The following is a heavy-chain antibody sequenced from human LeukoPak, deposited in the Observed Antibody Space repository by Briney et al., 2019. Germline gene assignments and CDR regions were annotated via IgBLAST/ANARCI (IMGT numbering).Heavy chain of an antibody. CDR1: GGSFSGYY. Sequence: PSETLSLTCAVYGGSFSGYYWSWIRQPPGKGLEWIGEINHSGSTNYTPSLKSRVTISVDTSKNQFSLKLSSVTAADTAVYYCARGLNCSGGSCYLDYWGQGTLVTVSS. V-gene: IGHV4-34*01. CDR3: ARGLNCSGGSCYLDY. J-gene: IGHJ4*02. CDR2: INHSGST. D-gene: IGHD2-15*01.